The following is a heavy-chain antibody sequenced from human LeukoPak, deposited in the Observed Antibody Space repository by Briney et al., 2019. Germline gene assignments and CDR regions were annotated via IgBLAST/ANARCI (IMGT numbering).Heavy chain of an antibody. CDR1: GYTFTGYY. CDR3: ARDVGADYYFDY. Sequence: ASVKVSCKASGYTFTGYYMHWVRQAPGQGLERMGWINPNSGDINYAQKFQGRVTMTRDTSISTAYMELSRLRSDDTAVYYCARDVGADYYFDYWGQGTLVTVSS. J-gene: IGHJ4*02. CDR2: INPNSGDI. D-gene: IGHD1-26*01. V-gene: IGHV1-2*02.